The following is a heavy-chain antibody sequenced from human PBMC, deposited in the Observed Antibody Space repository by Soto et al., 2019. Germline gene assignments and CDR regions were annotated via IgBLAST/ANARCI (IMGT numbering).Heavy chain of an antibody. D-gene: IGHD3-22*01. Sequence: SETLSLTCTVSGGSISSYYWSWIRQPPGKGLEWIGYIYYSGSINYNPSLKSRVNISVDTSKKQFSLKLSSVTAADTAVYYCARVSFDYYYDSSGYYLQTWGQGALVTVSS. J-gene: IGHJ4*02. V-gene: IGHV4-59*01. CDR1: GGSISSYY. CDR2: IYYSGSI. CDR3: ARVSFDYYYDSSGYYLQT.